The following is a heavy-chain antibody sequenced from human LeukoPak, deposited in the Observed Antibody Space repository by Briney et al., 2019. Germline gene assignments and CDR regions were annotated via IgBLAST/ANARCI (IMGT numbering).Heavy chain of an antibody. Sequence: GGSLRLSCAASGFTFSSYAMSWVRQAPGKGLEWVSAISGSGGSTYYADSVKGRFTISRDNSKNTLYLQMNSLRAEDTAVYYCARLGYCSGGSCYSGRARPTDYWGQGTLVTVSS. D-gene: IGHD2-15*01. V-gene: IGHV3-23*01. CDR3: ARLGYCSGGSCYSGRARPTDY. CDR2: ISGSGGST. CDR1: GFTFSSYA. J-gene: IGHJ4*02.